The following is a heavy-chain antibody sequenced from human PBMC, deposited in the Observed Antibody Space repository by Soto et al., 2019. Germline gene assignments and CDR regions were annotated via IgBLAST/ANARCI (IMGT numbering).Heavy chain of an antibody. CDR3: TRDQTVTTHFDY. J-gene: IGHJ4*02. D-gene: IGHD4-17*01. CDR1: GFTFSSLT. CDR2: ITPGGDNNI. V-gene: IGHV3-21*01. Sequence: LRLSCAASGFTFSSLTKNWVRQAPGKGLERVSSITPGGDNNIHYAGSVKGRFTSSRDNAKNPVYLQMNSLSAEDTAVEYCTRDQTVTTHFDYWGQGTQVTVSS.